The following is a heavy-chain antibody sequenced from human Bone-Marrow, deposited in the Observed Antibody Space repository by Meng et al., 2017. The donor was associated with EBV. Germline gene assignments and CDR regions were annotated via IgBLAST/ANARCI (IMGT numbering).Heavy chain of an antibody. CDR2: IIPIFGTA. CDR1: GGTFSSYA. J-gene: IGHJ4*02. D-gene: IGHD3-9*01. Sequence: GQLVRSGAEVKRPGSSVKVSCKASGGTFSSYAISWVRQAPGPGLEWMGGIIPIFGTANYAQKFQGRVTITADESTSTAYMELSSLRSEDTAVYYCARDSDILTGPGGYWGQGTLVTVSS. CDR3: ARDSDILTGPGGY. V-gene: IGHV1-69*01.